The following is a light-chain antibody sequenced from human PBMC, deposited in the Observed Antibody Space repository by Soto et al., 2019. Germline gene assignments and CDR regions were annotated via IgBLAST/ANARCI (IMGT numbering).Light chain of an antibody. CDR3: QQDSNWWS. CDR2: GAS. J-gene: IGKJ1*01. CDR1: QSINSN. Sequence: EIVMTQSPATLSVSPGERATLSCRASQSINSNLAWYQQKPGQAPRLLIYGASTRATGVPARFSGSGSGTEFTLTISSLQYEDFAVYYCQQDSNWWSFGQGTKVDI. V-gene: IGKV3-15*01.